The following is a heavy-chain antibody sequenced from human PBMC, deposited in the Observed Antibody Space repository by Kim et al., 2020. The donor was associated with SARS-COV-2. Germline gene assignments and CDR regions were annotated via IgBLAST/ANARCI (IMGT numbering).Heavy chain of an antibody. CDR2: IGPSSSNV. V-gene: IGHV3-48*02. CDR3: AKYGAGGYQAPFDG. J-gene: IGHJ4*02. CDR1: GFTFTSFG. D-gene: IGHD3-10*01. Sequence: GGSLRLSCAASGFTFTSFGMNWVRQAPGKGLEWVSYIGPSSSNVYYGDSVRGRFTISRDNAKSSLYLQMDSLRDEDTAVYYCAKYGAGGYQAPFDGWGQG.